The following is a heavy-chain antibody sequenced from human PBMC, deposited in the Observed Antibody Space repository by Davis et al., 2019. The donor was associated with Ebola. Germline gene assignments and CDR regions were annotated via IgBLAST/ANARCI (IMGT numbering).Heavy chain of an antibody. D-gene: IGHD6-25*01. Sequence: GGSLRLSCAASGFTFSSFWMTWVRQAPGKGLEWVANIKQDGSEKYYVDSMKGRFSISRDNARNSLYLQMNSQRTEDSAVYYCARDYPVAPASNLFYAYYAVDVWGQGTTVTVSS. V-gene: IGHV3-7*03. J-gene: IGHJ6*02. CDR3: ARDYPVAPASNLFYAYYAVDV. CDR2: IKQDGSEK. CDR1: GFTFSSFW.